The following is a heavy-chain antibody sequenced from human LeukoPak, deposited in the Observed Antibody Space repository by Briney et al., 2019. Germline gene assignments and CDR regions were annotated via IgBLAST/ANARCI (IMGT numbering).Heavy chain of an antibody. CDR3: AAVLRYFDWLSPDY. CDR1: GYTFTGYY. J-gene: IGHJ4*02. CDR2: INPNSGGT. V-gene: IGHV1-2*02. D-gene: IGHD3-9*01. Sequence: ASVKVSCKASGYTFTGYYMHWVRQAPGQGLEWMGWINPNSGGTNYAQKLQGRVTMTRDTSISTAYMELSRLRSDDTAVYYCAAVLRYFDWLSPDYWGQGTLVTVSS.